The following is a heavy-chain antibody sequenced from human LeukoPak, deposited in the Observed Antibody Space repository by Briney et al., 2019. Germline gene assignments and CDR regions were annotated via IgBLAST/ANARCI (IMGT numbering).Heavy chain of an antibody. CDR2: ISRSSSYI. CDR3: AKGITMVRGPFDY. CDR1: GFTFSSYS. V-gene: IGHV3-21*01. Sequence: GGSLRLSCAASGFTFSSYSMNWVRQVPGKGLEWVSSISRSSSYIYYADSVKGRFTISRDNAKNSLYPQMNSLRAEDTAVYYCAKGITMVRGPFDYWGQGTLVTVSS. J-gene: IGHJ4*02. D-gene: IGHD3-10*01.